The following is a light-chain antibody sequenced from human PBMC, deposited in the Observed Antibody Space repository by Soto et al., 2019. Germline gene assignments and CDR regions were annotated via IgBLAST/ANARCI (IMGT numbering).Light chain of an antibody. CDR2: GNS. CDR1: SSNIGAGYD. CDR3: QSYDNSRSGAI. J-gene: IGLJ2*01. V-gene: IGLV1-40*01. Sequence: QSVLTQPPSVSGAPGQRVTISCTGSSSNIGAGYDVHWYQQVPGTAPKLLMSGNSNRPAGVPDRFSGYKSGTSASLAITGLQAEDEADYYCQSYDNSRSGAIFGGGTKLTVL.